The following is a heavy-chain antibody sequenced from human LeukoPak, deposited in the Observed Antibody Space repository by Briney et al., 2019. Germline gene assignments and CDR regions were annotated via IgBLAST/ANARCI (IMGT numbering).Heavy chain of an antibody. Sequence: GGSLRLSCGASGFTFSSYAMSWVRQAPGKGLEWVSAISGSGGSTYYADSVKGRFTISRDNSKNTLYLQMNSLRAEDTAVYYCAKAVVYGYYDFWSGYPYFDYWGQGTLVTVSS. CDR1: GFTFSSYA. V-gene: IGHV3-23*01. CDR3: AKAVVYGYYDFWSGYPYFDY. D-gene: IGHD3-3*01. CDR2: ISGSGGST. J-gene: IGHJ4*02.